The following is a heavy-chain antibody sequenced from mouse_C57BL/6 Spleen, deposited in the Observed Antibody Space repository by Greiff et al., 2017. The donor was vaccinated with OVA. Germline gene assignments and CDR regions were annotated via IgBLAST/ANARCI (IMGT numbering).Heavy chain of an antibody. CDR3: ARGIYDYDGGAY. Sequence: QVHVKQSGAELVRPGASVKLSCKASGYTFTDYYINWVKQRPGQGLEWIARIYPGSGNTYYNEKFKGKATLTAEKSSSTAYMQLSSLTSEDSAVYFCARGIYDYDGGAYWGQGTLVTVSA. CDR2: IYPGSGNT. J-gene: IGHJ3*01. D-gene: IGHD2-4*01. CDR1: GYTFTDYY. V-gene: IGHV1-76*01.